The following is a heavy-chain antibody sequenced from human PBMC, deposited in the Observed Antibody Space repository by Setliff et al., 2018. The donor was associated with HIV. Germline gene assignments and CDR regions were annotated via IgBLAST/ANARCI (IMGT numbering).Heavy chain of an antibody. CDR3: ARDIGGGDY. J-gene: IGHJ4*02. D-gene: IGHD3-10*01. V-gene: IGHV3-13*01. CDR2: IGTGGDT. Sequence: GGSLRLSCATSGFAFSDYDFHWVRQVTGEGLEWASAIGTGGDTYYADSVKGRFTISRDNSKNTLYLQMNSLRAEDTAVYYCARDIGGGDYWGQGTLVTVS. CDR1: GFAFSDYD.